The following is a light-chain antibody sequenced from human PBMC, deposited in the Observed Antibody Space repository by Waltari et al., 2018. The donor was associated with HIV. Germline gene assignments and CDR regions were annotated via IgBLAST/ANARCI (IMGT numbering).Light chain of an antibody. Sequence: DIVMTQSPDSLAVSLGERTTINCKSSQSILYSSNNENHLAWYQQKPGQPPKLLIYWASNRESGVPDRFSGSGSGTDFTLTISRLEPEDFAVYYCQQYGSSLPYTFGQGTKLEIK. CDR1: QSILYSSNNENH. V-gene: IGKV4-1*01. CDR3: QQYGSSLPYT. J-gene: IGKJ2*01. CDR2: WAS.